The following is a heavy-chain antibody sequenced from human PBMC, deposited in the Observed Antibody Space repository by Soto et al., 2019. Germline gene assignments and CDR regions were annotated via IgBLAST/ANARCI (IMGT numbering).Heavy chain of an antibody. Sequence: ASVKVSCKASGYTFTSYGISWVRQAPGQGLEWMGWISAYNGNTNYAQKLQGRVTMTTDTSTSTAYMELRSLRSDDTAVYYCARVGGSGSYYDYFDYWGQGTLVTSPQ. J-gene: IGHJ4*02. V-gene: IGHV1-18*04. CDR3: ARVGGSGSYYDYFDY. CDR1: GYTFTSYG. CDR2: ISAYNGNT. D-gene: IGHD3-10*01.